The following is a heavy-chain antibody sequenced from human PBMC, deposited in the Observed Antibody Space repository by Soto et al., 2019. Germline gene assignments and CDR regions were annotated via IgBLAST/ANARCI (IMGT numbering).Heavy chain of an antibody. CDR1: GFTFSSYT. J-gene: IGHJ3*01. V-gene: IGHV3-21*04. D-gene: IGHD2-21*02. Sequence: GGSLRLSCAASGFTFSSYTMNWVRQAPGKGLEWVSCITANGSYTYYADSVRGRFSITRDNAKNTVYLQMNRLRAEDTAVYYCAKAQSVVVETAFGLDPFDLWGQGTMVTVSS. CDR2: ITANGSYT. CDR3: AKAQSVVVETAFGLDPFDL.